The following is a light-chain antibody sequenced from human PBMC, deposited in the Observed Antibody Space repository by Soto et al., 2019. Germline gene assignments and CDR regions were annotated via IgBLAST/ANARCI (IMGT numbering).Light chain of an antibody. CDR3: QEYNNWPSIT. J-gene: IGKJ5*01. CDR2: GAS. Sequence: EIVMTQSPATLSVSPGERATLSCRASQSVSSNLAWYQQKPGQAPRLLIYGASTRATGIPARFSGSGSWTEFTLTIRSLQSKDFAVYYCQEYNNWPSITFGQGTRLEIK. V-gene: IGKV3-15*01. CDR1: QSVSSN.